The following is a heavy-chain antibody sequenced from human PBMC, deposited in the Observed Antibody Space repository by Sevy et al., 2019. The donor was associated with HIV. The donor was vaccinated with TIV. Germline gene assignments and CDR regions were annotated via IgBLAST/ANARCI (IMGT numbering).Heavy chain of an antibody. CDR2: IFWTDYK. CDR1: GFSLSTDAVA. Sequence: SGPTLVKPTQTLTLTCTFSGFSLSTDAVAVGWIRQPPGKALEWLSLIFWTDYKRYSPSLKNRLTIAKDTSINQVVLTVTNVDPEDTATYFCAYTTVSATSWYSDYNYHGLDVWGQGTTVTVSS. V-gene: IGHV2-5*01. D-gene: IGHD6-13*01. CDR3: AYTTVSATSWYSDYNYHGLDV. J-gene: IGHJ6*02.